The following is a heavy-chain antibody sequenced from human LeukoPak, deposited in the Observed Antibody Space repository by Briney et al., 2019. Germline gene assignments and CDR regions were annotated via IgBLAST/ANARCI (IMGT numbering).Heavy chain of an antibody. D-gene: IGHD6-19*01. V-gene: IGHV3-66*02. CDR1: GFTVSSNY. Sequence: GGSLRLSCAASGFTVSSNYMSWVRQAPGKGLEWVSVIYSGGSTYYADSVKGRFTISRDNYKNTLYLQMNSLRAEDTAVYYCAATPGIAVFDYWGQGTLVTVSS. CDR2: IYSGGST. J-gene: IGHJ4*02. CDR3: AATPGIAVFDY.